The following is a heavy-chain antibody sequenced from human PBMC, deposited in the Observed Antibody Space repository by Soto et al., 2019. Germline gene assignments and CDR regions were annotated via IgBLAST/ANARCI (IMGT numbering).Heavy chain of an antibody. J-gene: IGHJ4*02. CDR2: ITAPGGAT. CDR1: GFTFSTYA. V-gene: IGHV3-23*01. D-gene: IGHD2-2*01. Sequence: EVQLLESGGGLVQPGGSLRLSCAASGFTFSTYAMSWVRQAPGKGLEWVSAITAPGGATYYADSVKGRFTISRDHSKNTLYLQMSSLRAEDTALYFCASGPCTTSCPIDDWGQGTLVTVSS. CDR3: ASGPCTTSCPIDD.